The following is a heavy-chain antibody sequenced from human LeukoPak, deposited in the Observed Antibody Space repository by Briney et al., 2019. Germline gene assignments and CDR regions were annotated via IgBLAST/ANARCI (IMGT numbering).Heavy chain of an antibody. V-gene: IGHV1-69*05. CDR1: GGTFSSYA. J-gene: IGHJ6*03. Sequence: SVKVSCKASGGTFSSYAISWVRQAPGQGLEWMGGIIPIFGTANYAQKFQGRVTITTDETTSTAYMELSSLRSEDTAVYYCARVDPDYYYYMDVWGKGTTVTVSS. CDR3: ARVDPDYYYYMDV. CDR2: IIPIFGTA.